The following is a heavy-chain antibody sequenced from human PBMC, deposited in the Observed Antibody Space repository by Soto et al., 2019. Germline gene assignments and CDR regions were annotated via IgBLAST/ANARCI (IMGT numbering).Heavy chain of an antibody. CDR3: AEGPCRGGSCYSAYDY. Sequence: EVQLVESGGGLVQPGRSLRLSCEASGFTFDDYAMHWVRQAPGEGLEWVASISWTSGSIGYGDSVKGRFTISRDNAKKSLFLERDRLRAEDTAKYCCAEGPCRGGSCYSAYDYWGQGTLVTVSS. J-gene: IGHJ4*02. D-gene: IGHD2-15*01. CDR1: GFTFDDYA. V-gene: IGHV3-9*01. CDR2: ISWTSGSI.